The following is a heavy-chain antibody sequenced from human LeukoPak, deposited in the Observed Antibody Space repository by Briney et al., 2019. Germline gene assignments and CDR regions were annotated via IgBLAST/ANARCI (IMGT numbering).Heavy chain of an antibody. D-gene: IGHD3-3*01. CDR3: AKDPRDVLRFLEWLLSPLEGYYFDY. CDR2: ISGAGSRT. J-gene: IGHJ4*02. Sequence: GGSLRLSCAASGFTFNNYAMTWVRQAPGKGLEWVSGISGAGSRTCYADSAKGRFTISRDNSKNALYLQMNSLRAEDTAVYYCAKDPRDVLRFLEWLLSPLEGYYFDYWGQGTLVTVSS. CDR1: GFTFNNYA. V-gene: IGHV3-23*01.